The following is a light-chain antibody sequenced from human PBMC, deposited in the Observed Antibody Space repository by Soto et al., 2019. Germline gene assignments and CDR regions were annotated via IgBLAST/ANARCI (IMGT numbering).Light chain of an antibody. Sequence: DVQMTQYPSSVSASVGDRVTITCRASQGIGRWLAWYQQRPGKAPRFLIYAASSLQGGDPSRFSGSGSGTDFTLTISNLQPEDFATYFCQQGASFPVTFGQGTRLEMK. CDR3: QQGASFPVT. V-gene: IGKV1D-12*01. CDR2: AAS. J-gene: IGKJ5*01. CDR1: QGIGRW.